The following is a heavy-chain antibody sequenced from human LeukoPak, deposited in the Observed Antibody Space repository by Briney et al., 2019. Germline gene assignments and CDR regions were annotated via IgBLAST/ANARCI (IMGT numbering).Heavy chain of an antibody. CDR3: ARDHRAYYYDNVWGTLQDA. J-gene: IGHJ5*02. V-gene: IGHV1-69*04. CDR2: IIPILGIA. Sequence: GASVKVSCKASGGTFSSYAISWVRQAPGQGLEWMGRIIPILGIANYAQEFQGGVTISADKSTSKVYMELSSLRSEGTAVYYCARDHRAYYYDNVWGTLQDAWGQGTLVTVSS. CDR1: GGTFSSYA. D-gene: IGHD3-16*01.